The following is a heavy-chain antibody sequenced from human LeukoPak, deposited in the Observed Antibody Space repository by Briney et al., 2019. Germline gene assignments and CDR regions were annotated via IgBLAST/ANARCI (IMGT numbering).Heavy chain of an antibody. CDR2: IYSGGLT. CDR1: GFPVSSYY. CDR3: ARDARKVGSGPDL. D-gene: IGHD3-3*01. V-gene: IGHV3-53*01. J-gene: IGHJ5*02. Sequence: PGWSLRLSCAVSGFPVSSYYMTWVRQAPGKGLEWVSIIYSGGLTYYADSVQGRFTISRDESRNSVFLHLNSLRHEDTAVYYCARDARKVGSGPDLWGLGTLVTVPS.